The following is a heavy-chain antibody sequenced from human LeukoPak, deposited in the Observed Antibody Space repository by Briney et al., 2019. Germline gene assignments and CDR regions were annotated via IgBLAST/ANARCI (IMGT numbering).Heavy chain of an antibody. CDR2: MNPNSGNT. CDR3: ARVTRDSSGYYFEYFQH. CDR1: GYTFTSYD. J-gene: IGHJ1*01. V-gene: IGHV1-8*01. Sequence: PSVKVSCKASGYTFTSYDINWVRQATGQGLEWMGWMNPNSGNTGYAQKFQGRVTMTRNTSISTAYMELSSLRSEDTAVYYCARVTRDSSGYYFEYFQHWGQGTLVTVSS. D-gene: IGHD3-22*01.